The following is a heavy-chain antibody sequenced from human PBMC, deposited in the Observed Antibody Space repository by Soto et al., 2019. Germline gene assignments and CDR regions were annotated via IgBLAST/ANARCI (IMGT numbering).Heavy chain of an antibody. CDR2: IVVGSGNT. Sequence: GASVKVSCKASGFTFTSSAVQWVRQARGQRLEWIGWIVVGSGNTNYAQKFQERVTITRDTSASTAYMELSSLRSEDTAVYYCASNHLGTKPYGMDVWGQGTTVTVSS. D-gene: IGHD1-26*01. CDR3: ASNHLGTKPYGMDV. CDR1: GFTFTSSA. J-gene: IGHJ6*02. V-gene: IGHV1-58*01.